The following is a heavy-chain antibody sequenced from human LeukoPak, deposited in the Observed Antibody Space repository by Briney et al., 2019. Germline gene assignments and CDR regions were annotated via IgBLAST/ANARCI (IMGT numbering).Heavy chain of an antibody. V-gene: IGHV4-4*07. Sequence: PSETLSLTCTVSRGSISSKYWSWIRQPAGKGLEWIGRIYTSGSTNYNPSLKSRVTMSIDTSKSQFSLKLSSVTAADTAVYYCARDLEGRFDYWGQGTLVTVSS. CDR2: IYTSGST. CDR1: RGSISSKY. CDR3: ARDLEGRFDY. J-gene: IGHJ4*02.